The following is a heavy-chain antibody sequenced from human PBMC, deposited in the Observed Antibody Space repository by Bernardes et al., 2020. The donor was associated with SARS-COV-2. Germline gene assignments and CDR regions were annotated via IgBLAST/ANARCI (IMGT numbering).Heavy chain of an antibody. CDR1: GFTFSSYA. CDR2: IRGSGSHI. J-gene: IGHJ4*02. CDR3: ARVVTSGWYGGLYY. D-gene: IGHD6-19*01. V-gene: IGHV3-21*01. Sequence: GGSLRLSCAASGFTFSSYAMDWVRQAPGKGLEWVSSIRGSGSHIYYAASVKGRFTISRDNAKNSLTLQMDSLRVEETAVYYCARVVTSGWYGGLYYWGQGTLVTVSS.